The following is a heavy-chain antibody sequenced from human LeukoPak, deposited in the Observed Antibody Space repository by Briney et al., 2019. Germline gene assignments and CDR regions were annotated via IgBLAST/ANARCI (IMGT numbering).Heavy chain of an antibody. J-gene: IGHJ4*02. CDR3: ARDPHSLDY. Sequence: GGYLRLSCTASGFSFSSYSMNWVRLAPGKGLEWVAYIAYTGTIHYADSVRGRFAISRDNAKSSLFLQLNSLRAEDTAVYYCARDPHSLDYWGQGTLVTVSS. CDR1: GFSFSSYS. V-gene: IGHV3-48*01. CDR2: IAYTGTI.